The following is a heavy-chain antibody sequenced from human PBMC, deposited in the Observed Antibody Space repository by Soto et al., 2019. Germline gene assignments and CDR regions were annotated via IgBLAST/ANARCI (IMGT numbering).Heavy chain of an antibody. CDR2: IKSKTDGGTT. CDR3: TTDIVVVPAALTEVDP. Sequence: EVQLVESGGGLVKPGGSLRLSCAASGFTFSNAWMSWVRQAPGKGLEWVGRIKSKTDGGTTDYAAPVKGRFTISRDDSKNTLYLQMNSLKTDDTAVYYCTTDIVVVPAALTEVDPWGQGTLVTVSS. D-gene: IGHD2-2*01. V-gene: IGHV3-15*01. J-gene: IGHJ5*02. CDR1: GFTFSNAW.